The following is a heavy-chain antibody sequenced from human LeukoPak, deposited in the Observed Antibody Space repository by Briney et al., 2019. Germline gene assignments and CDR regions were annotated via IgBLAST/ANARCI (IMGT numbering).Heavy chain of an antibody. V-gene: IGHV1-46*01. J-gene: IGHJ4*02. CDR3: ARASGSSPFDH. CDR2: IKPSGGST. D-gene: IGHD2-2*01. CDR1: GYTFTRYY. Sequence: ASVKVSCKASGYTFTRYYMHWVRQAPGQGLEWMGIIKPSGGSTDYAQKFQGRVTMTRDTSTSTVYMDLSSLRFDDTAVYYCARASGSSPFDHWGQGTLVTVSS.